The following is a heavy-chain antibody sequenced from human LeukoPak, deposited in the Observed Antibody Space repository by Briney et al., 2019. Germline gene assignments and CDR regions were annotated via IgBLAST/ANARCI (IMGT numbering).Heavy chain of an antibody. J-gene: IGHJ4*02. CDR3: ARDMGSVAGHDY. CDR1: GGSISDYY. Sequence: SETLSLTCTVSGGSISDYYWSWIRQPPGKGLEWIGYIYYSDSTHYNPSPKSRVTISVDTSKSQFSLKMTSVTSADTALYYCARDMGSVAGHDYWGQGTLVTVSS. D-gene: IGHD6-13*01. CDR2: IYYSDST. V-gene: IGHV4-59*01.